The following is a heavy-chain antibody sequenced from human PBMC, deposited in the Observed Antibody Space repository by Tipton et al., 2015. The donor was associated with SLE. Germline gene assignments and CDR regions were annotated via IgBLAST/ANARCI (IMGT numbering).Heavy chain of an antibody. J-gene: IGHJ6*02. CDR2: ISGSGGST. V-gene: IGHV3-23*01. D-gene: IGHD4-23*01. CDR1: GFTFSSYA. CDR3: VRDSETRTPYYYGMDV. Sequence: GSLRLSCAASGFTFSSYAMSWVRQAPGKGLEWVSAISGSGGSTYYADSVKGRFTISRDNAKNSLYLQMSSLRVEDTGVYYCVRDSETRTPYYYGMDVWGQGTTVTVSS.